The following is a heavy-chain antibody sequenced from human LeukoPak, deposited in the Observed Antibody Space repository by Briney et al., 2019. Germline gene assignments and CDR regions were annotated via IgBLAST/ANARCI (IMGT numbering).Heavy chain of an antibody. CDR3: ARDSGRAPGVVVPAAKLIYFQH. Sequence: SETLSLTCTVPGGSISSYHWSWIRQPPGKGLEWIGYIYHSGSTYYNPSLKSRVTISVDRSKNQFSLKLSSVTAADTAVYYCARDSGRAPGVVVPAAKLIYFQHWGRGTLVTVSS. CDR2: IYHSGST. D-gene: IGHD2-2*01. V-gene: IGHV4-59*12. J-gene: IGHJ1*01. CDR1: GGSISSYH.